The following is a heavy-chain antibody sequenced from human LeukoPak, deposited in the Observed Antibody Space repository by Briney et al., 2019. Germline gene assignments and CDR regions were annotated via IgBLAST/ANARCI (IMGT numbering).Heavy chain of an antibody. V-gene: IGHV3-30*02. CDR2: IHYDGNNK. CDR3: AARRLTVTTEIDY. D-gene: IGHD4-17*01. CDR1: GFTFSNNG. Sequence: PGGSLRLSCAASGFTFSNNGMHWVRQAPGKGLDWVAFIHYDGNNKYYADSVKGRFTISRDNSKNTVYLQMNSLRPEDTAVYYCAARRLTVTTEIDYWGQGTLVTVSS. J-gene: IGHJ4*02.